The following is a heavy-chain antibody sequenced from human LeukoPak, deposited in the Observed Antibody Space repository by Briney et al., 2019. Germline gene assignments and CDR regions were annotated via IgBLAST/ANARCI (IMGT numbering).Heavy chain of an antibody. CDR1: GITFSSYA. CDR3: AKDGSGYYFHY. J-gene: IGHJ4*02. V-gene: IGHV3-23*01. D-gene: IGHD3-22*01. Sequence: QTGGSLRLSCAASGITFSSYAMSWVRQSPGKGLEWVSSISASGASTYYADSVKGRFTISRDNSRNTLYLQMNSLRAEDTAVYYCAKDGSGYYFHYWGQGTLVTVSS. CDR2: ISASGAST.